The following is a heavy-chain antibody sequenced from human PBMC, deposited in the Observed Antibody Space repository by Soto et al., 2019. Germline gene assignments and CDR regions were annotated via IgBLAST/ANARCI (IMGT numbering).Heavy chain of an antibody. CDR2: IYYSGRK. D-gene: IGHD1-26*01. CDR3: ARRNGAWSVFDY. J-gene: IGHJ4*01. V-gene: IGHV4-59*01. Sequence: PSETMSLTCTVSGGSIRSYYWSWIRQPPGKGLEWIGYIYYSGRKNYNPSLKSRVTIPVETSKNQFSLKLSSVTAADSAVSYGARRNGAWSVFDYWGQGPLVTVYS. CDR1: GGSIRSYY.